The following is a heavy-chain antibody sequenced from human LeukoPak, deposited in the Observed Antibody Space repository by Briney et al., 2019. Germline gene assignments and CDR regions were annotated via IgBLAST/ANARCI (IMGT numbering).Heavy chain of an antibody. CDR3: ASNSMTTNYYYDMDV. V-gene: IGHV1-69*05. CDR2: IIPIFGTA. J-gene: IGHJ6*03. CDR1: GGTFISYA. D-gene: IGHD4-17*01. Sequence: SVKVSCKASGGTFISYAISWVRQAPGQGLEWMGGIIPIFGTANYAQKFQGRVTITTDESTSTAYMELSSLRSEDTAVYYCASNSMTTNYYYDMDVWGKGTTVTVSS.